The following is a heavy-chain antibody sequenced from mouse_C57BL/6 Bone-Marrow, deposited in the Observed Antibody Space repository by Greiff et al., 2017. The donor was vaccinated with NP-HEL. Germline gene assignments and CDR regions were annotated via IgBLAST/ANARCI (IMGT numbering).Heavy chain of an antibody. CDR1: GYTFTSYW. J-gene: IGHJ2*01. CDR2: INPSSGYT. V-gene: IGHV1-7*01. D-gene: IGHD1-1*01. CDR3: AEGCYYGSSYVDY. Sequence: VQLVESGAELAKPGASVKLSCKASGYTFTSYWMHWVKQRPGQGLEWIGYINPSSGYTKYNQKFKDKATLTADKSSSTAYMQLSSLTDEDSEVYYCAEGCYYGSSYVDYWGQGTTLTVSS.